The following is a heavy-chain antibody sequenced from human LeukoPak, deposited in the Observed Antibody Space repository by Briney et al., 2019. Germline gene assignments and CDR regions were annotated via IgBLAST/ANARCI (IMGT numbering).Heavy chain of an antibody. CDR3: ARDAGSDYYDSSGNFDY. D-gene: IGHD3-22*01. J-gene: IGHJ4*02. CDR1: GYTFTGYY. CDR2: INPNSGGT. V-gene: IGHV1-2*02. Sequence: ASVKVSCKASGYTFTGYYMHWVRQAPGQGLEWMGWINPNSGGTNYAQKFQGRVTMTTDTSTSTAYMELRSLRSDDTAVYYCARDAGSDYYDSSGNFDYWGQGTLVTVSS.